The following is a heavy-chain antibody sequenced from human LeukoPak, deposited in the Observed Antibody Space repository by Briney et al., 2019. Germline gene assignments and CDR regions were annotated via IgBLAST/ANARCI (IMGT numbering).Heavy chain of an antibody. CDR2: IYYSGST. CDR3: ASQSPLFGVPAAIIGFDP. CDR1: GGSISSSSYY. V-gene: IGHV4-39*01. D-gene: IGHD2-2*01. Sequence: SETLPLTCTVSGGSISSSSYYWGWIRQPPGKGLEWIGSIYYSGSTYYNPSLKSRVTISVDTSKNQFSLKLSSVTAADTAVYYCASQSPLFGVPAAIIGFDPWGQGTLVTVSS. J-gene: IGHJ5*02.